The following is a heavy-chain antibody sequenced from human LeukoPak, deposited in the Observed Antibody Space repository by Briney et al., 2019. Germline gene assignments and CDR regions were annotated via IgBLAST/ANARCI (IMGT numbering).Heavy chain of an antibody. CDR2: IYSGGST. V-gene: IGHV3-53*01. CDR3: ARVKEGDQGFDY. Sequence: GALRLSCAASGFTVSSNYMSWVRQAPGKGLEWVSVIYSGGSTYYAGSVKGRFTISRDSSKNTLYLQMNSPRAKDTAVYYCARVKEGDQGFDYWGQGTLVTVSS. J-gene: IGHJ4*02. CDR1: GFTVSSNY. D-gene: IGHD1-26*01.